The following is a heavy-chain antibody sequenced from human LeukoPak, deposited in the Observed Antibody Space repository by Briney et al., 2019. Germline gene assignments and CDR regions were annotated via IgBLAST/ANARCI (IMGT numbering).Heavy chain of an antibody. Sequence: GGSLRLFCAATGFTSTTYWMHWVRQAPGKGLVWVSHINSDGSITSYADSVKGRFTISRDNAKNTLYLQMNSLRAEDTAVYYCARDAVDTANAVWGQGTTVTVSS. D-gene: IGHD5-18*01. CDR1: GFTSTTYW. CDR3: ARDAVDTANAV. CDR2: INSDGSIT. V-gene: IGHV3-74*01. J-gene: IGHJ6*02.